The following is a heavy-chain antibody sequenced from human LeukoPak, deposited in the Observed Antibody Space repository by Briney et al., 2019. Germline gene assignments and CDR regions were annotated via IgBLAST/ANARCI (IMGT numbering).Heavy chain of an antibody. CDR2: ISYDGSNK. V-gene: IGHV3-30*18. J-gene: IGHJ4*02. Sequence: GGSLRLSCAASGFTFSSYGMHWVRQAPGKGLEWVAVISYDGSNKYYADSVKGRFTISRDNSKNTLYLQMNSLSAEDTAVYYCAKDGAVAGTSRGSYFDYWGQGTLVTVSS. CDR1: GFTFSSYG. D-gene: IGHD6-19*01. CDR3: AKDGAVAGTSRGSYFDY.